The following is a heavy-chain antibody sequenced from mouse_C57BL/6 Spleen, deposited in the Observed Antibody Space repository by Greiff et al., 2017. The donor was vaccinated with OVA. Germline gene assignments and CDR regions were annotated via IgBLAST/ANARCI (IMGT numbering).Heavy chain of an antibody. J-gene: IGHJ1*03. V-gene: IGHV1-52*01. CDR1: GYTFTSYW. CDR2: IDPSDSET. Sequence: VQLQQPGAELVRPGSSVKLSCKASGYTFTSYWMHWVKQRPIQGLEWIGNIDPSDSETHYNQKFKDKATLTVDKSSSTAYMQLSSLTSEDSAVYYCARSGVGGYFDVWGTGTTVTVSS. D-gene: IGHD1-1*01. CDR3: ARSGVGGYFDV.